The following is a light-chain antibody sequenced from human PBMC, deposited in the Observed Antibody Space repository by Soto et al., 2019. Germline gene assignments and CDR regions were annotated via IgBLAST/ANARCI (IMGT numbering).Light chain of an antibody. CDR1: QSVSSNY. Sequence: EILFTQSPGTLSLSPGERATLSCRASQSVSSNYLAWYHQKPGKAPRLLIYGASTRVTGIPARLSGSGSGTDFTLPIRRLEPEDSAVYYCQQYGYSPTFGGGTKVDIK. CDR3: QQYGYSPT. J-gene: IGKJ4*01. V-gene: IGKV3-20*01. CDR2: GAS.